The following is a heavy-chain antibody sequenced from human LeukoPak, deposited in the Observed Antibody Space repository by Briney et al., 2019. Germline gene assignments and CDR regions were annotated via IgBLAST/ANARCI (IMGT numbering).Heavy chain of an antibody. Sequence: PGGSLRLSCAASGFTFSSYGMHWVRQAPGKGLEWVAVISYDGSNKYYADSVKGRFTISRDNSKNTLYLQMNSLRAEDTAVYYCAKSSRGYSGYDSYYFDYWGQGTLVTVSS. J-gene: IGHJ4*02. D-gene: IGHD5-12*01. CDR3: AKSSRGYSGYDSYYFDY. V-gene: IGHV3-30*18. CDR1: GFTFSSYG. CDR2: ISYDGSNK.